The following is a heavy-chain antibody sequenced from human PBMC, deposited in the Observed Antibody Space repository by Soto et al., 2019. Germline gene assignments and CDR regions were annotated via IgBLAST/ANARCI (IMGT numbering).Heavy chain of an antibody. Sequence: LRLSCAASGFTFSSYSMNWVRQAPGKGLEWVSAISGSGGSTYYADSVKGRFTISRDNSKNTLYLQMNSLRAEDTAVYYCAKHPQRLLLPWELQFGWGQGTLVTVSS. V-gene: IGHV3-23*01. CDR1: GFTFSSYS. J-gene: IGHJ4*02. CDR2: ISGSGGST. D-gene: IGHD1-26*01. CDR3: AKHPQRLLLPWELQFG.